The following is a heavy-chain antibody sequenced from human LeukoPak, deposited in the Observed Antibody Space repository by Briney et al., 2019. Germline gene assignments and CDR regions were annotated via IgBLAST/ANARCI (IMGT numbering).Heavy chain of an antibody. V-gene: IGHV3-30*03. CDR1: GFTFSSYG. D-gene: IGHD6-13*01. Sequence: PGGSLRLSCAASGFTFSSYGMHWVRQAPGKGLEWVAVISYDGGNKYYADSVKGRFTISRDNAKNSLYLQMNSLRAEDTAVYYCARGWSSSWFEPPDYWGQGTLVTVSS. J-gene: IGHJ4*02. CDR2: ISYDGGNK. CDR3: ARGWSSSWFEPPDY.